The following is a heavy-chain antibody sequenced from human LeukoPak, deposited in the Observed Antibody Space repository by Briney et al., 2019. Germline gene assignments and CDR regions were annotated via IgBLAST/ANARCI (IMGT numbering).Heavy chain of an antibody. CDR2: IYYSGST. V-gene: IGHV4-59*12. J-gene: IGHJ3*02. Sequence: PSETLSLTCAVYGGSFSGYYWSWIRQPSGKGLEWIGYIYYSGSTYYNPSLKSRVTISVDTSKNQFSLKLSSVTAADTAVYYCARDLSPGTTTDAFDIWGQGTMVTVSS. CDR3: ARDLSPGTTTDAFDI. CDR1: GGSFSGYY. D-gene: IGHD4-17*01.